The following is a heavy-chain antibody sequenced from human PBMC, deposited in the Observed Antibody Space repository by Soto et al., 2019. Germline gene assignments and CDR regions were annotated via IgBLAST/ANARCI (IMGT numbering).Heavy chain of an antibody. J-gene: IGHJ1*01. Sequence: GGSLRLSCAASGFTFSSYSMNWVRQAPGKGLEWVSSISSSSSYIYYADSVKGRFTISRDNAKNSLYLQMNSLRAEDTAVYYCARDGPMVRGVIRYFQHWGQGTLVTVSS. CDR2: ISSSSSYI. V-gene: IGHV3-21*01. CDR1: GFTFSSYS. CDR3: ARDGPMVRGVIRYFQH. D-gene: IGHD3-10*01.